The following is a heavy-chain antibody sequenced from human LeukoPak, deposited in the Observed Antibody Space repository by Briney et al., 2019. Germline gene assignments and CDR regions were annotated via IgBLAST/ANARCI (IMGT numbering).Heavy chain of an antibody. V-gene: IGHV1-2*04. CDR2: INPNSGST. Sequence: ASVKVSCKASGYTFTGYYMHWVRQAPGQGLEWMGWINPNSGSTNYAQKFQGWVTMTRDTSISTAYMELSRLRSDDTAVYYCAREAWSGYCSGGSCYSCGMDVWGKGTTVTVSS. D-gene: IGHD2-15*01. CDR3: AREAWSGYCSGGSCYSCGMDV. CDR1: GYTFTGYY. J-gene: IGHJ6*04.